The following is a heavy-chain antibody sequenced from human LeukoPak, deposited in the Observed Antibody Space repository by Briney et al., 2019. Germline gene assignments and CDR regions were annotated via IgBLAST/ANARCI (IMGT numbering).Heavy chain of an antibody. D-gene: IGHD3-22*01. CDR3: ARDWDYYDSSPGY. Sequence: GASVKVSCKASGYTFTGYYMHWVRQAPGQGLEWMGWINPNSGGTNYAQKFQGRVTMTRDTSISTAYMELSSLRSEDTAVYYCARDWDYYDSSPGYWGQGTLVTVSS. V-gene: IGHV1-2*02. CDR1: GYTFTGYY. CDR2: INPNSGGT. J-gene: IGHJ4*02.